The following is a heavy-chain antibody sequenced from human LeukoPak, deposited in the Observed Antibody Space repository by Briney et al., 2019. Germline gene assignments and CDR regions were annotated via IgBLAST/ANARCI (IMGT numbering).Heavy chain of an antibody. CDR1: GLTVSSYE. Sequence: GGSLRLSCGASGLTVSSYEMNWVRQAPGKGLEWISYISSSGNAIFYSDSVKGRFTISRDNAKNSLHLQMNSLRVEDTAVYYCAKGTSAYSSGSFDYWGRGTLVTVSS. CDR3: AKGTSAYSSGSFDY. CDR2: ISSSGNAI. V-gene: IGHV3-48*03. D-gene: IGHD6-19*01. J-gene: IGHJ4*02.